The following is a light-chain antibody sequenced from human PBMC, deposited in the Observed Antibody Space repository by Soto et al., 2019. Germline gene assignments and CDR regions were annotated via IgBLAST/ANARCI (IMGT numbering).Light chain of an antibody. Sequence: QPVLTQPPSASGTPGQRVTMSCSGYSSNIESNNVTWYQKLPGTAPKLLIYSNSQRPSGVPDRCSGSKSGTSASLAINGLQAEDVAFYYCAAWDDRLRGPVCGGGTTLTVL. J-gene: IGLJ3*02. V-gene: IGLV1-44*01. CDR2: SNS. CDR3: AAWDDRLRGPV. CDR1: SSNIESNN.